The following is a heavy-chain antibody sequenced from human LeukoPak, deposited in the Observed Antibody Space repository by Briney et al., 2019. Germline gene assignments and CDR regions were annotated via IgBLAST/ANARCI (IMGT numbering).Heavy chain of an antibody. V-gene: IGHV1-18*01. D-gene: IGHD2-15*01. CDR2: ISADNGDT. CDR1: GYTFTSYG. Sequence: ASVNVSCKASGYTFTSYGISWVRQAPGQGLEWMGWISADNGDTNYAQKLQGRVTMTTDTSTSTAYMELRSLRSDDTAVYYCTRDLKWRSIPFGMDVWGQGTTVTVSS. J-gene: IGHJ6*02. CDR3: TRDLKWRSIPFGMDV.